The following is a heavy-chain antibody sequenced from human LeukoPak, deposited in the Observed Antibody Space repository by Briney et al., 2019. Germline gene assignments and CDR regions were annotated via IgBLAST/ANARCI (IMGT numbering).Heavy chain of an antibody. J-gene: IGHJ6*02. V-gene: IGHV3-33*01. Sequence: QPGGSLRLSCAVSGFTFSSYGMHWVRQAPGKGLEWVAVIWYDGSNKYYADSVRGRFTISRDNSKNTLYLQMNSLRAEDTAVYYCASPMTAVSTYNYYGMDVWGQGTTVTVSS. CDR1: GFTFSSYG. D-gene: IGHD4-17*01. CDR2: IWYDGSNK. CDR3: ASPMTAVSTYNYYGMDV.